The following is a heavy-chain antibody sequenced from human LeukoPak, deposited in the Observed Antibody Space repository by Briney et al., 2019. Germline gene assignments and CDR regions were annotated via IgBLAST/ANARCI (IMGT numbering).Heavy chain of an antibody. D-gene: IGHD5-18*01. CDR2: ISGSGGST. V-gene: IGHV3-23*01. J-gene: IGHJ5*02. Sequence: PGGSLRLSCAASGFTFSSYSMSWVRQAPGKGLEWVSAISGSGGSTYYADSVKGRFTISRDNSKNTLYLQMNSLRAEDTAVYYCAKESDLGGYSYEWSWFDPWGQGTLVTVSS. CDR1: GFTFSSYS. CDR3: AKESDLGGYSYEWSWFDP.